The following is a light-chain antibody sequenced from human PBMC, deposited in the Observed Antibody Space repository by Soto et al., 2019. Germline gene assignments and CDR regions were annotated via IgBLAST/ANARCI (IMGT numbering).Light chain of an antibody. CDR3: MQGLPPPYT. CDR2: LGS. V-gene: IGKV2-28*01. CDR1: QSLLQSNGYTY. J-gene: IGKJ2*01. Sequence: DIALTQSPLSLPVTPGEPASISCRSSQSLLQSNGYTYLDWYLQKPGQSPQLLIYLGSNRASGVPDRFSGSGSGTDLTLKISRVEAEDVGVYYCMQGLPPPYTFGQGTKLEIQ.